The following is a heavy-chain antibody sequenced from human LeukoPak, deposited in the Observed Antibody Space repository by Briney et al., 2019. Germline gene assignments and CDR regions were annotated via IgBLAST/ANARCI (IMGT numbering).Heavy chain of an antibody. CDR2: INPNSGGT. Sequence: ASVKVSCKASGYTFTSYGISWVRQAPGQGLEWMGWINPNSGGTNYAQKFQGWVTMTSDTSISTAYMELSRLRSDVTAVYYCAREPLVGATHFDYWGQGTLVTVSS. D-gene: IGHD1-26*01. J-gene: IGHJ4*02. CDR1: GYTFTSYG. V-gene: IGHV1-2*04. CDR3: AREPLVGATHFDY.